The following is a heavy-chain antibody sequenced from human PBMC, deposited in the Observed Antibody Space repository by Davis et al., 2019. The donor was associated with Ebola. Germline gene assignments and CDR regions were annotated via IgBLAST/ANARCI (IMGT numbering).Heavy chain of an antibody. CDR3: ARDLLAAAGFDY. V-gene: IGHV3-13*01. D-gene: IGHD6-13*01. J-gene: IGHJ4*02. CDR1: GFTFSSYD. CDR2: IGTAGDT. Sequence: GGSLRLSCAASGFTFSSYDMHWVRQVTGKSLEWVSAIGTAGDTYYAGSVKGRFTISRENAKTSFFLQMNSLRAGDTAVYYCARDLLAAAGFDYWGQGTLVTVSS.